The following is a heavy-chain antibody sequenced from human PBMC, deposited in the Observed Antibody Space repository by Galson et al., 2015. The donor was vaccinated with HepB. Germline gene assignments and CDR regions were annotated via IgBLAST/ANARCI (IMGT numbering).Heavy chain of an antibody. Sequence: SLRLSCAVSDLTLSGSDMTWVRQVPGKGLDWVSTLIHGGTDAYHADSVKGRFTISRDNSKNTLYLQMNSLRAEDTAIYYCAQGSKVLWFGNLVGGRGTLVTVSS. CDR3: AQGSKVLWFGNLV. J-gene: IGHJ4*02. CDR2: LIHGGTDA. D-gene: IGHD3-10*01. V-gene: IGHV3-23*01. CDR1: DLTLSGSD.